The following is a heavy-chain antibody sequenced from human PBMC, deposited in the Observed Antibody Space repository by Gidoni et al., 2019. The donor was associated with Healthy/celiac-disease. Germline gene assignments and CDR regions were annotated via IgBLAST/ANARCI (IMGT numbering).Heavy chain of an antibody. D-gene: IGHD2-15*01. CDR2: IYPGDSDT. J-gene: IGHJ6*02. CDR1: GYSFTSYW. Sequence: EVQLVRSGAEVQKPGASLKISCKGSGYSFTSYWIGWVRQMPGKGLEWMGIIYPGDSDTRYSPSFQGQVTISADKSISTAYLQWSSLKASDTAMYYCARHGAWWYYGMDVWGQGTTVTVSS. V-gene: IGHV5-51*01. CDR3: ARHGAWWYYGMDV.